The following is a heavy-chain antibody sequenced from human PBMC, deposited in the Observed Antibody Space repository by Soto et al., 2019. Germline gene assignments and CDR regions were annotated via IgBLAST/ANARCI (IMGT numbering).Heavy chain of an antibody. CDR3: ARGINYYASGDDAFDI. CDR2: MNPNSGNT. D-gene: IGHD3-10*01. J-gene: IGHJ3*02. V-gene: IGHV1-8*01. CDR1: GYTFTSYD. Sequence: QVQLVQSGAEVQKPGASVKVSCKASGYTFTSYDINWVRQATGQGLEWMGWMNPNSGNTGYAQKFQGRVTMTRNTSISTAYMELSSLRSEDTAVYYCARGINYYASGDDAFDIWGKWTMVTVSS.